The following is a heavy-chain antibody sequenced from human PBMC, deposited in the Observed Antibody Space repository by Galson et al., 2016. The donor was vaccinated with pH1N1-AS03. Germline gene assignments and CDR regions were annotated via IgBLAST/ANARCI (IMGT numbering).Heavy chain of an antibody. Sequence: QPPGKGLEWIGEIHHRGTINYNPSLKSRVIISIDKSKNHFSLNLSPVTAADTAVYYCARKDLLNRCELLRVPFDVWGQGTMVTVSS. CDR3: ARKDLLNRCELLRVPFDV. J-gene: IGHJ3*01. V-gene: IGHV4-4*02. CDR2: IHHRGTI. D-gene: IGHD4-23*01.